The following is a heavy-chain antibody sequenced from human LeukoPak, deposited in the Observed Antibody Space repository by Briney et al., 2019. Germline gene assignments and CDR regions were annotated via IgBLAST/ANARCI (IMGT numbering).Heavy chain of an antibody. CDR3: ARDRGYCSGGSCYDY. J-gene: IGHJ4*02. CDR1: GYTFTRYY. Sequence: ASVKVSCKASGYTFTRYYLHWVRQAPGQGLEWMGWISAYNGNTNYAQKLQGRVTMTTDTSTSTAYMELRSLRSDDTAVYYCARDRGYCSGGSCYDYWGQGTLVTVSS. CDR2: ISAYNGNT. V-gene: IGHV1-18*04. D-gene: IGHD2-15*01.